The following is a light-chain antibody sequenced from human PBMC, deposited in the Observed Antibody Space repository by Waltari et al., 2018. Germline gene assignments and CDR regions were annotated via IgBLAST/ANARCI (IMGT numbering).Light chain of an antibody. CDR2: KAS. CDR3: QQHGNHSPYT. J-gene: IGKJ2*01. V-gene: IGKV1-5*03. CDR1: QTISTW. Sequence: QMTQSPSTLSASVGDRVTMTCRACQTISTWLAWYQQKPGKDPKQLIPKASSLETGVPSRFSGSGSGTEFTLTISSLQPDDCATYYCQQHGNHSPYTSGQGTKLEIK.